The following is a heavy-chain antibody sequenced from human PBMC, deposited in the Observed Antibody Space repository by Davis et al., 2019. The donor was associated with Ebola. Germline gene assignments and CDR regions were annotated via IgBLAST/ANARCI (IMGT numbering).Heavy chain of an antibody. Sequence: SETLSLTCTVSGDSISSSSYYWGWIRQPPGKGLEWIGSIYHSGSTSSNPSLKSRVTISVDTSKSQFSLKMRSVTAADTAVYYCARHAPGVTSAGTEWFDPWGQGTLVTVSS. CDR3: ARHAPGVTSAGTEWFDP. J-gene: IGHJ5*01. CDR1: GDSISSSSYY. D-gene: IGHD6-13*01. CDR2: IYHSGST. V-gene: IGHV4-39*01.